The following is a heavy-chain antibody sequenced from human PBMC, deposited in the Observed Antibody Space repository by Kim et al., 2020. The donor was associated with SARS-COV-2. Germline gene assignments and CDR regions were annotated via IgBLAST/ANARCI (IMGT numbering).Heavy chain of an antibody. CDR3: ARAPGQWLARGDYWFDP. CDR2: IYYSGST. J-gene: IGHJ5*02. Sequence: SETLSLTCTVSGGSISSGGYYWSWIRQHPGKGLEWIGYIYYSGSTYYNPSLKSRVTISVDTSKNQFSLKLSSVTAADTAVYYCARAPGQWLARGDYWFDPWGQGTLVTVSS. V-gene: IGHV4-31*03. CDR1: GGSISSGGYY. D-gene: IGHD6-19*01.